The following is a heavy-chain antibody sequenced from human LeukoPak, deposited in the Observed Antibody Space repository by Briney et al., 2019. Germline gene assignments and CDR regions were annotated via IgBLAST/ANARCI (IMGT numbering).Heavy chain of an antibody. D-gene: IGHD3-9*01. V-gene: IGHV4-59*01. J-gene: IGHJ4*02. CDR3: ARSKDILTGYCFDY. CDR1: GGSISSYY. Sequence: SETLSLTCTVSGGSISSYYWSWIRQPPGKGLEWIGYIYYSGSTNYKPTLKSRVTISVDTSTNQFSLKLSSVTAADTAVYYCARSKDILTGYCFDYWGQGTLVTVSS. CDR2: IYYSGST.